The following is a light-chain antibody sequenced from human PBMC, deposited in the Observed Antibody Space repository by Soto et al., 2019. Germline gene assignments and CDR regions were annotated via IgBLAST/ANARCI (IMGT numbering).Light chain of an antibody. Sequence: QSALTQPASVSGSPGQSITISRTGTSSDVGGYNFVSWYQQHPGKAPKLVIYEVTYRPSGVSHRFSASKSGNTASLTIAGLQAEDEADYYCGSYRSGTAPYVFGTGTKLTVL. V-gene: IGLV2-14*01. J-gene: IGLJ1*01. CDR3: GSYRSGTAPYV. CDR1: SSDVGGYNF. CDR2: EVT.